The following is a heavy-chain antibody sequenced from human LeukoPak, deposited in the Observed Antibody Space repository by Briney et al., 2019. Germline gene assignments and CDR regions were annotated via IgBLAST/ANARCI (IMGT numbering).Heavy chain of an antibody. CDR1: GYTFTSYA. J-gene: IGHJ4*02. CDR2: INAGNGNT. CDR3: ARAPISYYDFWSDPIPYYFDY. Sequence: ASVKVSCKASGYTFTSYAMHWVRQAPGQRLEWMGWINAGNGNTKYSQKFQGRVTITRDTSASTAYMELSSLRSEDTAVYYCARAPISYYDFWSDPIPYYFDYWGQGTLVTVSS. V-gene: IGHV1-3*01. D-gene: IGHD3-3*01.